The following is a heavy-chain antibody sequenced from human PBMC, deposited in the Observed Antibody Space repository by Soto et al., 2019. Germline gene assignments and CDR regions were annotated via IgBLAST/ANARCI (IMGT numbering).Heavy chain of an antibody. CDR2: IIPIFGTA. J-gene: IGHJ6*02. CDR3: ARDLDYDTQPPPQPYYGMDV. V-gene: IGHV1-69*12. D-gene: IGHD4-17*01. CDR1: GGTFSSYA. Sequence: QVQLVQSGAEVKKPGSSVKVSCKASGGTFSSYAISWVRQAPGQGLEWMGGIIPIFGTANYAQKFQGRVTITADESXXTXYXXLSSLRSEDTAVYYCARDLDYDTQPPPQPYYGMDVWGQGTTVTVSS.